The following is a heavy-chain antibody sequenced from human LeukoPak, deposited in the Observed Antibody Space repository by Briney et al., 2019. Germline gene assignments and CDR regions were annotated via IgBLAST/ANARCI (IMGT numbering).Heavy chain of an antibody. CDR1: GFTFGDYW. CDR3: ARDTDSSSSLIDY. J-gene: IGHJ4*02. V-gene: IGHV3-7*01. D-gene: IGHD6-6*01. CDR2: INQDGSEK. Sequence: GGSLRLSCAASGFTFGDYWMTWVRQAPGKGLEWVANINQDGSEKSYVDSVKGRFTISRDNVKNSLYLQMNSLRAEDTAVYYCARDTDSSSSLIDYWGQGTLVTVSS.